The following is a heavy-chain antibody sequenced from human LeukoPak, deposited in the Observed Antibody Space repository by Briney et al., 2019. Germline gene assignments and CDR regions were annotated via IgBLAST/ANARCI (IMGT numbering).Heavy chain of an antibody. Sequence: ASVKVSCKASGYTFTGYYMHWVRQAPGQGLEWMGWINTNTGNPTYAQGFTGRFVFSLDTSVSTAYLQISSLKAEDTAVYYCARDADLAVAGIDYWGQGTLVTVSS. V-gene: IGHV7-4-1*02. D-gene: IGHD6-19*01. CDR1: GYTFTGYY. CDR2: INTNTGNP. J-gene: IGHJ4*02. CDR3: ARDADLAVAGIDY.